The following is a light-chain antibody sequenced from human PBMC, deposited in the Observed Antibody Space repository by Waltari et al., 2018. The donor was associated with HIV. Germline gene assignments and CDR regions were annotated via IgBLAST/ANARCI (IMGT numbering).Light chain of an antibody. CDR1: QTIRSW. CDR2: KAS. Sequence: DIPMPHSPSTLSASVGDRVTITCPASQTIRSWLAWYQQKPGKPPKLLIYKASSLESGVPSRFSGSGSGTEFTLTISSLQPDDFGTYYCQQYNSYSWTFGQGTKVEIK. J-gene: IGKJ1*01. CDR3: QQYNSYSWT. V-gene: IGKV1-5*03.